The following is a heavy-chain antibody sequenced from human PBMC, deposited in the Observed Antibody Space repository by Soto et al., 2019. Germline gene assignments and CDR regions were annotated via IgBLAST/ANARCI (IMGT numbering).Heavy chain of an antibody. CDR3: ARGGSPSCGGDCYWFDY. J-gene: IGHJ4*02. V-gene: IGHV4-34*01. CDR2: INHSGST. CDR1: GGSFSGYY. Sequence: SETLSLTCAVYGGSFSGYYWTWIRQPPGTGLEWIGEINHSGSTNYNPSLKSRVTISVDTSKNQFSLKLTSVTAADTAVYYCARGGSPSCGGDCYWFDYWGQGTLVTVSS. D-gene: IGHD2-21*02.